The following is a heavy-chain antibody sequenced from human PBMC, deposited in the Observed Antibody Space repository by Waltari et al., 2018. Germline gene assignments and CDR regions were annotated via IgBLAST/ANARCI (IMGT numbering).Heavy chain of an antibody. D-gene: IGHD2-15*01. CDR1: GVSISSSSNY. J-gene: IGHJ5*02. CDR2: IYYSGGT. V-gene: IGHV4-39*07. CDR3: ARDKSVVAATFNWFDP. Sequence: QLQLQESGPGLVKPSETLSLTCTFSGVSISSSSNYWGWIRQPPGKGLEWLGSIYYSGGTYYNPALKGRCTISVDTSKKQFSLKLSSVTAADTAVYYCARDKSVVAATFNWFDPWGQGTLVTVSS.